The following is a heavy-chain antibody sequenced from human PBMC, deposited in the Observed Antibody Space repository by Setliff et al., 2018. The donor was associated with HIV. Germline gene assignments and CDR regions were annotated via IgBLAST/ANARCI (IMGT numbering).Heavy chain of an antibody. CDR2: IDPSGSRI. J-gene: IGHJ4*02. D-gene: IGHD2-2*03. V-gene: IGHV3-23*01. Sequence: SLRLSCAASEFTLTGYSMSWVRQVPGKGLEWVSAIDPSGSRIFYSDSVKGRFTISRDNSKNTLYLQMNSLTAEDTAVYYCAKVDNGHCTSASCRDFDCWGQGRMVTVAS. CDR3: AKVDNGHCTSASCRDFDC. CDR1: EFTLTGYS.